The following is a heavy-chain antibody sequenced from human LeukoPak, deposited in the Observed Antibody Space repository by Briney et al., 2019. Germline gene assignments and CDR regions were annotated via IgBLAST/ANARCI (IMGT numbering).Heavy chain of an antibody. J-gene: IGHJ4*02. D-gene: IGHD2-2*01. V-gene: IGHV3-30*18. CDR2: ISYDGRNK. CDR1: GFIFSSYA. Sequence: GGSLRLSCAASGFIFSSYAMNWVRQAPGKGLEWVAVISYDGRNKHYPDSVKGQFTISRDISTDTLWLQMDSLRTEDTAVYYCAKGPLRGTAAAIDYWGQGTLVTVSS. CDR3: AKGPLRGTAAAIDY.